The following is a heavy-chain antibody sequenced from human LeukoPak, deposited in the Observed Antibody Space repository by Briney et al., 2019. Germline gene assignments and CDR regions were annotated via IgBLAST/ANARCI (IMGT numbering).Heavy chain of an antibody. CDR2: ISSSSSYI. D-gene: IGHD3-22*01. J-gene: IGHJ3*02. V-gene: IGHV3-21*01. CDR3: ARDSHSQLLDSRGAFDI. CDR1: GFTFSSYS. Sequence: GGSLRLSCAASGFTFSSYSMNWVRQAPGKGLEWVSSISSSSSYIYYADSVKGRFTISRDNAKNSLYLQMNSLRAEDTAVYYCARDSHSQLLDSRGAFDIWGQGTMVTVSS.